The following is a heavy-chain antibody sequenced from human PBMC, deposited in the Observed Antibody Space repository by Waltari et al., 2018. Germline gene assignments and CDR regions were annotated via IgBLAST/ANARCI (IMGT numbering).Heavy chain of an antibody. V-gene: IGHV3-23*01. J-gene: IGHJ6*02. CDR2: ISGSGGST. D-gene: IGHD3-3*01. Sequence: EVQLLESGGGLVQPGGSLRLSCAASGFTFSSYAMSWVCQAPGKGLEWVSAISGSGGSTYYADSVKGRFTISRDNSKNTLYLQMNSLRAEDTAVYYCAKVLVDDFWSGNGVVDYYGMDVWGQGTTVTVSS. CDR3: AKVLVDDFWSGNGVVDYYGMDV. CDR1: GFTFSSYA.